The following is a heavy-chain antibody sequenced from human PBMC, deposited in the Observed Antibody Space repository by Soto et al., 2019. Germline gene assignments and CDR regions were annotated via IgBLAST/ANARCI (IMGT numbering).Heavy chain of an antibody. CDR2: ISYDGSNK. CDR1: GFTFSSYG. Sequence: PGGSLRLSCAASGFTFSSYGMHWVRQAPGKGLEWVAVISYDGSNKYYADSVKGRFTISRDNSKNTLYLQMNSLRAEDTAVYYCAKDHSSSCLDYWGQGTLVTVSS. J-gene: IGHJ4*02. D-gene: IGHD6-6*01. V-gene: IGHV3-30*18. CDR3: AKDHSSSCLDY.